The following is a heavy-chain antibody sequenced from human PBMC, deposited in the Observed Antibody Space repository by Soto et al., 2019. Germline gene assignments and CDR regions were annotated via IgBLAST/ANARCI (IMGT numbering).Heavy chain of an antibody. J-gene: IGHJ6*04. CDR2: ISAYNGNT. Sequence: ASVKLSCKTSGYTFTRYGISWVRQDPGQLFEWMGWISAYNGNTNYAQKLQGRVTMTTDTSTSTAYMELRSLRSDDTAVYYWSRDLRFLERRYYYYGMHVGGKGITV. V-gene: IGHV1-18*04. CDR3: SRDLRFLERRYYYYGMHV. D-gene: IGHD3-3*01. CDR1: GYTFTRYG.